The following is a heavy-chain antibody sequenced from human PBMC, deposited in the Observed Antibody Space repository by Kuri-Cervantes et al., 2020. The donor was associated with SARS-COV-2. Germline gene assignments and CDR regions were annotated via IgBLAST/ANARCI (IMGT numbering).Heavy chain of an antibody. J-gene: IGHJ5*02. CDR2: INPNSGGT. D-gene: IGHD1-26*01. CDR1: GYTFTGYY. CDR3: ARDRNSGSYYENWFDP. Sequence: ASVKVSCKASGYTFTGYYMHWVRQAPGQGLEWMGWINPNSGGTNYAQKFQGRVTMTRDTSISTAYMELGRLRSDDTAVYYCARDRNSGSYYENWFDPRGQGTLVTVSS. V-gene: IGHV1-2*02.